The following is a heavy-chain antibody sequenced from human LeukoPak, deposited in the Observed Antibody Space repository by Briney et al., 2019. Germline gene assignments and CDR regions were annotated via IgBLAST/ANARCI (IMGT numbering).Heavy chain of an antibody. V-gene: IGHV5-51*01. CDR3: ARTRFSWNCDY. D-gene: IGHD2-15*01. CDR1: GYRFTSYW. Sequence: GESLQISCKGSGYRFTSYWIGWVRQMPGKGLEWMGIIYPSDSDTRYSPSFQGQVSISADKSISTAYLQWSSLKASDTAMYYCARTRFSWNCDYWGQGTLVTVSS. CDR2: IYPSDSDT. J-gene: IGHJ4*02.